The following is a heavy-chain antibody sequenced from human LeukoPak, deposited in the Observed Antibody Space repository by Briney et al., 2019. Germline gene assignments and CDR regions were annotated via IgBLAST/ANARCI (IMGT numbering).Heavy chain of an antibody. CDR2: IDNFGSI. V-gene: IGHV3-53*01. J-gene: IGHJ4*02. CDR1: DFNINNNY. D-gene: IGHD3-10*01. Sequence: GRSLRLSCAAPDFNINNNYMNWVRQAPGKGLEWVSLIDNFGSIYYRDSVKGRFTISRDISKSTVYLHMNNLSAEDTAVYYCAGGTYYGSGARPGYFDHWGQGILVTVSS. CDR3: AGGTYYGSGARPGYFDH.